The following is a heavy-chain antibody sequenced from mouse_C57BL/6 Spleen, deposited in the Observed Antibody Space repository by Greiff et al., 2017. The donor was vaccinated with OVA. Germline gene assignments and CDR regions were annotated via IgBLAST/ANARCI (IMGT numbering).Heavy chain of an antibody. CDR1: GYTFTDYN. D-gene: IGHD1-1*01. CDR2: INPNNGGT. CDR3: ARRGTVVATDYYAMDY. J-gene: IGHJ4*01. Sequence: VQLKESGPELVKPGASVKMSCKASGYTFTDYNMHWVKQSHGKSLEWIGYINPNNGGTSYNQKFKGKATLTVNKSSSTAYMELRSLTSEDSAVYYCARRGTVVATDYYAMDYWGQGTSVTVSS. V-gene: IGHV1-22*01.